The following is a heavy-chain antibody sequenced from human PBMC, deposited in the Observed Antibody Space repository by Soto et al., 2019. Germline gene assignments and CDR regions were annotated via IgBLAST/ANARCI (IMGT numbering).Heavy chain of an antibody. Sequence: PGESLKISCKGSGYSFTSYWIGWVRQMPGKGLEWMGIIYPGDSDTRYSPSFQGQVTISADKSISTAYLQWSSLKASDTAMYYCARRGIAARPVDYYYYYMDVWGKGTTVTVSS. V-gene: IGHV5-51*01. CDR1: GYSFTSYW. J-gene: IGHJ6*03. CDR3: ARRGIAARPVDYYYYYMDV. D-gene: IGHD6-6*01. CDR2: IYPGDSDT.